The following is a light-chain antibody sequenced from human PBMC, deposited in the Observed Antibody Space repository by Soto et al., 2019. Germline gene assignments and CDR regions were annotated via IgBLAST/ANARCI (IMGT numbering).Light chain of an antibody. V-gene: IGLV2-11*01. Sequence: QPVLTQPRSVSRAPGQSVTISCTRTSSDVGDYNYVSWYQQYPGKAPKLVIYDVSKRPSGVPDRFSGSKSGNTASLTISGLQAEDEADYYCCSFAGSYTFWVFGGGTKLTVL. CDR3: CSFAGSYTFWV. J-gene: IGLJ3*02. CDR1: SSDVGDYNY. CDR2: DVS.